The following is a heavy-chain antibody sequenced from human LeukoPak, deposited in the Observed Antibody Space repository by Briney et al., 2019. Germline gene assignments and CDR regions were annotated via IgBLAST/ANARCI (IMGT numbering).Heavy chain of an antibody. CDR1: GGSISSYY. V-gene: IGHV4-59*01. Sequence: SETLSLTCTVSGGSISSYYWSWIRQPPGKGLEWIGYIYYSGSTNYNPSLKSRVTISVDTSKNQFSLKLSSVTAADTAVYYCARDHGYSSSWFRWDYYGMDVWGQGTTVTASS. J-gene: IGHJ6*02. CDR2: IYYSGST. CDR3: ARDHGYSSSWFRWDYYGMDV. D-gene: IGHD6-13*01.